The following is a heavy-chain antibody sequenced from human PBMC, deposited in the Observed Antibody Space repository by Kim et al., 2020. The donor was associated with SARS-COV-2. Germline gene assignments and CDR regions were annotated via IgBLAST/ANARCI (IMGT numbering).Heavy chain of an antibody. J-gene: IGHJ6*02. CDR1: GYTFTSYY. V-gene: IGHV1-46*01. CDR2: INPSGGST. Sequence: ASVKVSCKASGYTFTSYYMHWVRQAPGQGLEWMGIINPSGGSTSYAQKFQGRVTMTRDTSTSTVYMELSSLRSEDTAVYYCARGMRSYGSLRYYGMDVWGQGTTVTVSS. CDR3: ARGMRSYGSLRYYGMDV. D-gene: IGHD5-18*01.